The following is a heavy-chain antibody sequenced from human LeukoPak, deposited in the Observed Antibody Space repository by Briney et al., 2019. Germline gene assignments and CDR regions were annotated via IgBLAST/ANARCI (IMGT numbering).Heavy chain of an antibody. V-gene: IGHV4-34*01. J-gene: IGHJ6*03. CDR3: ARGRDGYNYVYYYYYYMDV. Sequence: SETLSLTCAVYGGSFSGYYWSWIRQPPGKGVEWIGEINHSGSTNYNPSLKSRVTISVDTSKNQFSLKLSSVTAADTAVYYCARGRDGYNYVYYYYYYMDVWGKGTTVTVSS. CDR1: GGSFSGYY. CDR2: INHSGST. D-gene: IGHD5-24*01.